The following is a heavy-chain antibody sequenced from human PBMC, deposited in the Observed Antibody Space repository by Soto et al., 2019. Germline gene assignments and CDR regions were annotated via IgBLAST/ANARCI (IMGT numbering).Heavy chain of an antibody. CDR3: ARGRETLVVPAARRWTSVDY. CDR2: MNPNSGNT. J-gene: IGHJ4*02. CDR1: GYTFTSYD. D-gene: IGHD2-2*01. Sequence: ASVKVSCKASGYTFTSYDINWVRQATGQGLEWMGWMNPNSGNTGYAQKFQGRVTMTRNTSISTAYMELSSLRSEDTAVYYCARGRETLVVPAARRWTSVDYWGQGTLVTVSS. V-gene: IGHV1-8*01.